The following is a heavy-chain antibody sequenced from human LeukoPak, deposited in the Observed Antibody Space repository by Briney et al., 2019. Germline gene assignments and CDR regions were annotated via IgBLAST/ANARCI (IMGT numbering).Heavy chain of an antibody. D-gene: IGHD6-19*01. V-gene: IGHV1-69*04. CDR2: IIPILGIA. Sequence: SVKVSCKASGGTFSSYAISWVRQAAGQGLAWMGRIIPILGIANYAQKFQGRVTITAGKSTSTAYMELSSLRSEDTAVYCRARDSSGYSSGWYRIDYWGEGTLVSVSS. CDR3: ARDSSGYSSGWYRIDY. CDR1: GGTFSSYA. J-gene: IGHJ4*02.